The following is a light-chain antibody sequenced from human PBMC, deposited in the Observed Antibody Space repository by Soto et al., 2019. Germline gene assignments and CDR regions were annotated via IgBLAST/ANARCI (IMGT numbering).Light chain of an antibody. CDR2: KVS. V-gene: IGKV2-30*01. CDR1: QRLVSSDGNTY. J-gene: IGKJ3*01. CDR3: MQAAQWPRT. Sequence: DVVMTQSPLSLPVTLGQPASISCRSSQRLVSSDGNTYLNWFHQRPGQSSRRLINKVSSRDSGLPHRFSGCGSGTKFTLTISSVEAEDAGVYYCMQAAQWPRTFGPGTKVDIK.